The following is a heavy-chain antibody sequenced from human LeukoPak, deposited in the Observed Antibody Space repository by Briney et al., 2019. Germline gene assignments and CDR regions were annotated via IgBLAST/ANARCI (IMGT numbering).Heavy chain of an antibody. CDR2: ISYDGSNK. V-gene: IGHV3-30*01. Sequence: PGGSLRLSCAASGFTFSSYAMHWVRQAPGKGLEWVAVISYDGSNKYYADSVKGRFTISRDNSKNTLYLQMNSLRAEDTAVYYCAKDLGYATTAWLSWGQGTLVTVSS. CDR1: GFTFSSYA. CDR3: AKDLGYATTAWLS. D-gene: IGHD1-26*01. J-gene: IGHJ5*02.